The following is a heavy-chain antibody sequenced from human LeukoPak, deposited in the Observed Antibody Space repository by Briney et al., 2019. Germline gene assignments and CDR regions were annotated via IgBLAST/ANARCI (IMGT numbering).Heavy chain of an antibody. CDR3: ARGTISGSWPLFDY. Sequence: ASVKVSCKASGYSFTSYGFTWVRQAPGQGLEWMGLVSANNRNTKYAQNLQGRVTMTTDTSTGTVYMELASLRSDDTAVYFCARGTISGSWPLFDYWGQGTLVTVSS. D-gene: IGHD6-13*01. CDR1: GYSFTSYG. V-gene: IGHV1-18*01. J-gene: IGHJ4*02. CDR2: VSANNRNT.